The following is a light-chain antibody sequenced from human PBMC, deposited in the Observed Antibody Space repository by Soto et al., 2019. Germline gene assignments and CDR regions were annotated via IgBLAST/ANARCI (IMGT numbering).Light chain of an antibody. Sequence: DVQMTQSPSTLAAFVGDTVTITCRASQSIDTWLAWHQQKPGKAAKLLIYKASSLASGVPSRVSGSGSGSEFTLTISGLQPAYFATYYCLQYNSFLTFGQGTKVEIK. CDR2: KAS. J-gene: IGKJ1*01. CDR3: LQYNSFLT. CDR1: QSIDTW. V-gene: IGKV1-5*03.